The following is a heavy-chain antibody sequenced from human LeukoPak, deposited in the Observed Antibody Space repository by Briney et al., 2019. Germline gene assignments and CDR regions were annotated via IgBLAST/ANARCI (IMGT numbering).Heavy chain of an antibody. CDR3: ATSSSSSWWFDP. D-gene: IGHD6-6*01. CDR1: GGSISSSSYY. Sequence: PSETLSLTCTVSGGSISSSSYYWGWIRQPPGKGLEWIGSIYYSGSTYYNPSLKSRVTISVDTSKNQFSLKLSSVTAADTAVYYCATSSSSSWWFDPWGQGTLVTGSS. V-gene: IGHV4-39*01. J-gene: IGHJ5*02. CDR2: IYYSGST.